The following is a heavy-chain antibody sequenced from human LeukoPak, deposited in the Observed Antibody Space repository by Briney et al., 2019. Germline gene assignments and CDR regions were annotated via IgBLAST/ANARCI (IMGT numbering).Heavy chain of an antibody. D-gene: IGHD2-15*01. J-gene: IGHJ5*02. V-gene: IGHV4-39*01. CDR3: ARQQDAGVRVAALHRFDP. Sequence: SETLSLTCTVSGGSFTGSTFYWGWIRQPPGKGLEWIGSTFYSGSTYYNPSLKSRVTISVDASKNHFSLKLTSVTAADTAVYYCARQQDAGVRVAALHRFDPWGQGTLVTVSS. CDR1: GGSFTGSTFY. CDR2: TFYSGST.